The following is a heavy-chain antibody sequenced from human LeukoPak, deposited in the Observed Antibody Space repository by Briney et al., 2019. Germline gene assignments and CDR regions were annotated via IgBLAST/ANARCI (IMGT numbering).Heavy chain of an antibody. J-gene: IGHJ4*01. V-gene: IGHV4-59*08. CDR1: GVSMNSHY. Sequence: SETLSLTCTASGVSMNSHYWSWIRQSPGKGLEWIGDIYYSGSTKYNGYLKSRVTISVDTAKNHLSLRLSSVLAADTAIYYCVRRDKTGWNYSACWGQGILVTVSS. CDR3: VRRDKTGWNYSAC. D-gene: IGHD6-19*01. CDR2: IYYSGST.